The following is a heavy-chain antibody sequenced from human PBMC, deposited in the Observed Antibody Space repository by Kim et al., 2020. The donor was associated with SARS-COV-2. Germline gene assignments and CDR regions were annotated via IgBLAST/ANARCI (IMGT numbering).Heavy chain of an antibody. CDR3: AKDLGAGYIVRAGDVRRRRDLTAKNPPDFDY. J-gene: IGHJ4*02. D-gene: IGHD1-26*01. CDR2: ISYDGRSK. CDR1: RFTFSSYG. V-gene: IGHV3-30*18. Sequence: GGSLRLSCAASRFTFSSYGMHWVRQAPGKGLEWVALISYDGRSKYYADSVKGRFTISRDNSKNTLYLQMTSLRAEDTAVYYCAKDLGAGYIVRAGDVRRRRDLTAKNPPDFDYWGQGTLVTVSS.